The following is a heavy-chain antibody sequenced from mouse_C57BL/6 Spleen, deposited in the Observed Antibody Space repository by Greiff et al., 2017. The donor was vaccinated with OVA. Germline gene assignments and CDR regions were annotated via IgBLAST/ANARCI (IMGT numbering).Heavy chain of an antibody. CDR3: AALYQTLYYFDY. Sequence: VQLQQSGPELVKPGASVKMSCKASGYTFTDYNMHWVKQSHGKSLEWIGYINPNNGGTSYNQKFKGKATLTVNKSSSTAYMELRSLTSEDSAVYYCAALYQTLYYFDYWGQGTTLTVSS. V-gene: IGHV1-22*01. D-gene: IGHD5-1*01. CDR2: INPNNGGT. CDR1: GYTFTDYN. J-gene: IGHJ2*01.